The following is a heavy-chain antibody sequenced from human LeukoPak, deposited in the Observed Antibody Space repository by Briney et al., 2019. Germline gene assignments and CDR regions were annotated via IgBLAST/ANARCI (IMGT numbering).Heavy chain of an antibody. CDR1: GFTFNTYT. J-gene: IGHJ4*02. V-gene: IGHV3-48*01. D-gene: IGHD6-25*01. CDR3: AKGSAAGRPYYFDY. CDR2: ISGSSGII. Sequence: PGGSLRLSCAASGFTFNTYTMNWVRQAPGKGLEWVSYISGSSGIIDYADSVRGRFTISRDNAKNSLYLQMNSLRAEDTAIYYCAKGSAAGRPYYFDYWGQGTLVTVSS.